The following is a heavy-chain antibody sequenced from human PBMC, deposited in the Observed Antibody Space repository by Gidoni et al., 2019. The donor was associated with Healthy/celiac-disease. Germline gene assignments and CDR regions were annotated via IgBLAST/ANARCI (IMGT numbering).Heavy chain of an antibody. CDR1: GFTVSSNS. J-gene: IGHJ6*02. CDR3: ARDCSSTSCYRGEVGQLYYYGMDV. D-gene: IGHD2-2*01. Sequence: EVQLLESGGGLVQPGGSLRLSCAASGFTVSSNSMSWVRTAPGKGLEWVSVIYSGGSTYYADSVKGRFTISRDNSKNTLYLQMNSLRAEDTAVYYCARDCSSTSCYRGEVGQLYYYGMDVWGQGTTVTVSS. V-gene: IGHV3-66*01. CDR2: IYSGGST.